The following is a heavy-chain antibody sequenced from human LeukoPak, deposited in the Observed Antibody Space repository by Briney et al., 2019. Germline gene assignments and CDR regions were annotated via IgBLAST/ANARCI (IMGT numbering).Heavy chain of an antibody. CDR1: GYTFTSYG. V-gene: IGHV1-18*01. D-gene: IGHD3-3*01. CDR3: ARKSGYYGYYYMDV. CDR2: ISAYNGNT. Sequence: GASVKVSCKASGYTFTSYGISWVRQAPGQGLEWMGWISAYNGNTNYAQKLQGRVTMTTDTSTSTAYMELRSLRSDDTAVYYCARKSGYYGYYYMDVWGKGTTVTVSS. J-gene: IGHJ6*03.